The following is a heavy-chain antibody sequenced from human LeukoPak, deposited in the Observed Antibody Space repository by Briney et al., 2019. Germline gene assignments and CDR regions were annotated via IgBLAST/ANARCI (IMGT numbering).Heavy chain of an antibody. J-gene: IGHJ3*02. V-gene: IGHV4-38-2*02. CDR2: IYHSGST. CDR3: AILLLWFGELHAFDI. D-gene: IGHD3-10*01. Sequence: SETLSLTCTVSGYSISSGYYWGWIRQPPGKGLEWIGSIYHSGSTCYNPSLKSRVTISVDTSKNQFSLKLSSVTAADTAVYYCAILLLWFGELHAFDIWGQGTMVTVSS. CDR1: GYSISSGYY.